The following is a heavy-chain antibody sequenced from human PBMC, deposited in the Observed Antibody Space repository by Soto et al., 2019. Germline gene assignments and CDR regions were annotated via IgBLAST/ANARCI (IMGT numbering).Heavy chain of an antibody. J-gene: IGHJ4*01. CDR2: IAKDGRDK. V-gene: IGHV3-30*03. CDR3: ARDFATATTTPDY. Sequence: GGSLRLSCAASGFSFSSYVMHWVRQAPGKGLEWVTGIAKDGRDKHYGDPVKDRFTISRDNSKNTLYLEMNSLRAEDTAVYYCARDFATATTTPDYWGHGTQVTVSS. D-gene: IGHD5-12*01. CDR1: GFSFSSYV.